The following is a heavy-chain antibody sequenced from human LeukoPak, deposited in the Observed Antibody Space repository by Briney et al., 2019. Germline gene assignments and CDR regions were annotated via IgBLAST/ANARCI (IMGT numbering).Heavy chain of an antibody. CDR1: GFSLSTSGVG. Sequence: SGPTLVKPTQTLTLTCTFSGFSLSTSGVGVGWIRRPPGKALEWLALIYSDNDKRYSPSLKTRLTITKDTSKNQVVLTMTNMDPVDTATYFCAHRLSMRGWFDPWGQGTLVTVSS. D-gene: IGHD3-16*01. J-gene: IGHJ5*02. CDR2: IYSDNDK. CDR3: AHRLSMRGWFDP. V-gene: IGHV2-5*02.